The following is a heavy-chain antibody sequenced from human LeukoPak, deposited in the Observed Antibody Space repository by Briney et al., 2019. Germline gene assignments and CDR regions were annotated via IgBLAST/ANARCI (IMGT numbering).Heavy chain of an antibody. V-gene: IGHV3-66*01. CDR3: AAKGNGYTGIYVFAH. Sequence: GGCLRLSCAASGFTVSSNYMSWVRQAPGKGLEWVSVIYASGTTKYADSVKGRFPISRDTSDNTLNLQMNGLGAEDSAVYYCAAKGNGYTGIYVFAHWGQGTLVTVSA. D-gene: IGHD1-26*01. CDR1: GFTVSSNY. CDR2: IYASGTT. J-gene: IGHJ4*02.